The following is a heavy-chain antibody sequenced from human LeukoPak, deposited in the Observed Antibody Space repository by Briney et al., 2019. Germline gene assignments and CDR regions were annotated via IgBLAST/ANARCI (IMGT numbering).Heavy chain of an antibody. CDR2: IYYSGST. D-gene: IGHD6-6*01. CDR1: DVSNSMSNYY. Sequence: SETLSLTCTVSDVSNSMSNYYWGWIRQPPGKGLEWIGSIYYSGSTHYNPSLKSRVTISVDTSKNQFSLKLSSVTAADTAVYYCARLGIAGRLWRGNGNIDYWGQGTLVTVSS. V-gene: IGHV4-39*01. CDR3: ARLGIAGRLWRGNGNIDY. J-gene: IGHJ4*02.